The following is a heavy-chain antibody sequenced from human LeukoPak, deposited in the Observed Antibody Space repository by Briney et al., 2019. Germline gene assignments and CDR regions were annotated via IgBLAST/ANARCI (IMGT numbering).Heavy chain of an antibody. V-gene: IGHV4-61*02. D-gene: IGHD3-16*02. CDR2: IYTSERT. CDR1: GGSISSDNYY. Sequence: SETMSLTCTVSGGSISSDNYYWNWIRQPAGKGLEWIGRIYTSERTHYNPSLKTRVTISVDTSKNQFSLKLTSVTAADTAVYYCARVFMITLGGVIVSWGQGTLVTVS. J-gene: IGHJ4*02. CDR3: ARVFMITLGGVIVS.